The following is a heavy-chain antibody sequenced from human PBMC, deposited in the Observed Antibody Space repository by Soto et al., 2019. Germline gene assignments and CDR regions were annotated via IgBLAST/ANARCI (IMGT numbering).Heavy chain of an antibody. V-gene: IGHV3-30-3*01. CDR1: GFTFSSYA. D-gene: IGHD6-19*01. J-gene: IGHJ4*02. CDR2: ISYDGSNK. Sequence: QVQLVESGGGVVQPGRSLRLSCAASGFTFSSYALHWGRQAPGKGLEWVAVISYDGSNKYYADSVKGRFTISRDNSKNTLYLQMNSLGAADTVVYYCARPSVAGTFYCDYWCQGTLVTVSS. CDR3: ARPSVAGTFYCDY.